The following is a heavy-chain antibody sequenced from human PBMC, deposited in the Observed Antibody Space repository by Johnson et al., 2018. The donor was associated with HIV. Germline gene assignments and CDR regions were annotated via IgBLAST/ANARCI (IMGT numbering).Heavy chain of an antibody. J-gene: IGHJ3*02. V-gene: IGHV3-13*01. CDR1: GFTFSSYT. CDR2: IGAAGDT. D-gene: IGHD3-10*01. Sequence: VQLVESGGGVVRPGGSLRLSCAASGFTFSSYTMHWVRQVTGKGLEWVSAIGAAGDTYYSDSVKGRITISRENAKNSLYLQMNSLRVGDTAIYYCARSSVRDDAIDIWGQGTLVTVSS. CDR3: ARSSVRDDAIDI.